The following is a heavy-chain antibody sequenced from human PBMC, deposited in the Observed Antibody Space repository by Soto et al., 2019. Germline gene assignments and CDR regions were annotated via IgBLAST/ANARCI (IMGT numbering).Heavy chain of an antibody. CDR2: IIPIFGTA. Sequence: SVKVSCKASGGTFSSYAISWVRQAPGQGLEWMGGIIPIFGTANYAQKFQGRVTITADESTSTAYMELSSLRSEDTAVYYCATARRVLRFLEWSGDPHYYYYGMDVWGQGTTVTVSS. V-gene: IGHV1-69*13. CDR3: ATARRVLRFLEWSGDPHYYYYGMDV. CDR1: GGTFSSYA. D-gene: IGHD3-3*01. J-gene: IGHJ6*02.